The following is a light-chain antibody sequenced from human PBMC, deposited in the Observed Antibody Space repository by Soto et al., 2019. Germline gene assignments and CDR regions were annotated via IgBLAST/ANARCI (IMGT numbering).Light chain of an antibody. CDR2: DVT. V-gene: IGLV2-11*01. CDR3: CSYAGSYSWV. CDR1: SSNVGGYSY. Sequence: QSALTQPRSVSGSPGQSVTISCTGTSSNVGGYSYVSWYQQHPGIAPQLIIYDVTKRPSGVPDRFSGSKSGNTASLTISGLQAEDEADYYCCSYAGSYSWVFGGGTKLTV. J-gene: IGLJ3*02.